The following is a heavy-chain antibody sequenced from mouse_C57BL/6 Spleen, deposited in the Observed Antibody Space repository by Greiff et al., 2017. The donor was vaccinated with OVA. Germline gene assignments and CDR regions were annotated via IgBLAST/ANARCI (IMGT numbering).Heavy chain of an antibody. J-gene: IGHJ4*01. CDR1: GFTFSSYG. Sequence: EVKVVESGGDLVKPGGSLKLSCAASGFTFSSYGMSWVRQTPDKRLEWVATISSGGSYTYYPDSVKGRFTISRDNAKNTLYLQMSSLKSEDTDMYYCARQDYYGSSYRDYAMDYWGQGTSVTVSS. D-gene: IGHD1-1*01. V-gene: IGHV5-6*01. CDR2: ISSGGSYT. CDR3: ARQDYYGSSYRDYAMDY.